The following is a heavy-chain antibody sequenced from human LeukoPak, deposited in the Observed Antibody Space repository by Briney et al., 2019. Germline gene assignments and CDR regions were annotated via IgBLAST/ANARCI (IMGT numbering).Heavy chain of an antibody. J-gene: IGHJ4*02. CDR1: EFTFSSYA. D-gene: IGHD7-27*01. CDR3: ARDPSRLLNGGRLDY. CDR2: ISHDGRTT. Sequence: GRSLRLSCVASEFTFSSYAMHWVRQAPGKGLEWVSVISHDGRTTYLSDSVKGRFSTSRDNSKNTVNLQMNSLRDEDTAVYYCARDPSRLLNGGRLDYWGQGTLVTVSS. V-gene: IGHV3-30*04.